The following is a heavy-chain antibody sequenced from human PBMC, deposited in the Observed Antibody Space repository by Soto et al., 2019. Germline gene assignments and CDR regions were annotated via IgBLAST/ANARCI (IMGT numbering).Heavy chain of an antibody. Sequence: QVQLVESGGGVVQPGRSLRLSCAASGFTFSSYGMHWVRQAPGKGLEWVAVISYDGSNKYYADSVKGRFTISRDNSKNTQYLQMNSLRAEDTAVYYCAKWRTMRGDDAFDIWGQGTMVTVSS. CDR1: GFTFSSYG. V-gene: IGHV3-30*18. CDR2: ISYDGSNK. CDR3: AKWRTMRGDDAFDI. D-gene: IGHD2-2*01. J-gene: IGHJ3*02.